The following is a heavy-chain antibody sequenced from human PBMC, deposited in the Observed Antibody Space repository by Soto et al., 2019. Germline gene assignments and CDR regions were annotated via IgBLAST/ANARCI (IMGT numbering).Heavy chain of an antibody. V-gene: IGHV4-59*08. J-gene: IGHJ4*02. CDR1: GGSISSYY. D-gene: IGHD3-10*01. Sequence: QVQLQESGPGLVKPSETVSLTCTVSGGSISSYYWSWIRQPPGKGLEWIGYIQYSGSTKYNPSLKSRVTISVDTSKNQFSLKLSSVTAADTAVYYCARRLVRGVIDYWGQGTLVTVSS. CDR3: ARRLVRGVIDY. CDR2: IQYSGST.